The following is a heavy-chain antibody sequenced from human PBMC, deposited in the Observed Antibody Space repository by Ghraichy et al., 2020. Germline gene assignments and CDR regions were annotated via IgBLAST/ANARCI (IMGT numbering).Heavy chain of an antibody. Sequence: GGSLRLSCAASGFTFSTYAMSWVRQAPGKGLEWVSAISGGDGSTYYADSVKGRFTISRDNSMHTLYLQMNSLGAEDTAVYYCAKDTFNSYGLDVWGQGTTVTVSS. V-gene: IGHV3-23*01. J-gene: IGHJ6*02. CDR3: AKDTFNSYGLDV. CDR2: ISGGDGST. CDR1: GFTFSTYA.